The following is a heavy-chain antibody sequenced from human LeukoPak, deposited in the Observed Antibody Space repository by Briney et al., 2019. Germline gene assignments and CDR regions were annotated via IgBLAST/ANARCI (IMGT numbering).Heavy chain of an antibody. V-gene: IGHV4-61*02. CDR2: IYTSGST. J-gene: IGHJ6*03. Sequence: SETLSLTCTVSGGSISSGSYYWSWIRQPAGKGLEWIGRIYTSGSTNYNPSLKSRVTISVDTSKNQFSLKLSSVTAADTAVYYCARKKAPNYDILTGYSHYYYYYYMDVWGKGTTVTVSS. D-gene: IGHD3-9*01. CDR1: GGSISSGSYY. CDR3: ARKKAPNYDILTGYSHYYYYYYMDV.